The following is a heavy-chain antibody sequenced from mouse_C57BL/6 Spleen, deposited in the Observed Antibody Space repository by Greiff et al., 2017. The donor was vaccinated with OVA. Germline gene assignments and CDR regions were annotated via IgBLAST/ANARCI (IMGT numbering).Heavy chain of an antibody. J-gene: IGHJ4*01. D-gene: IGHD1-1*01. CDR1: GYTFTDYY. CDR3: SSPYAMDY. V-gene: IGHV1-26*01. Sequence: EVQLQQSGPELVKPGASVKISCKASGYTFTDYYMHWVKQSPGQSLEWIGGINPNNGGTSYNPKFKGKATLTVDKSSSTAYMELRSLTSADAAVYDCSSPYAMDYWGQGTSVTVSS. CDR2: INPNNGGT.